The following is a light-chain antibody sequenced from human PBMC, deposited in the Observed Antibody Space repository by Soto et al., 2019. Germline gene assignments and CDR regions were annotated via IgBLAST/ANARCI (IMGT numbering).Light chain of an antibody. Sequence: DIEMTHSPSSLSASVGDRVTITCRASQSISSYLNWYQQKPGKAPKLLIYAASSLQSGVPSRFSGSGSGTDFTLTISSLQPEDFATYYCLQHNSYPWTFGQG. CDR2: AAS. J-gene: IGKJ1*01. CDR3: LQHNSYPWT. CDR1: QSISSY. V-gene: IGKV1-17*01.